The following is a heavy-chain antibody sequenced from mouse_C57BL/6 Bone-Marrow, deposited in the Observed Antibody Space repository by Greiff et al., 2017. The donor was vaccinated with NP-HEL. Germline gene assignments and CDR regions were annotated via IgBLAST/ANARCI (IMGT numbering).Heavy chain of an antibody. Sequence: QVQLQQPGAELVKPGASVKLSCKASGYTFTSYWMQWVKQRPGQGLEWIGEIDPSDSYTTYNQKFKGKATLTVDTSSSTAYMQLSSLTSEDSAVYYCARNPYYYGSYYFDYWGQGTTLTVSS. D-gene: IGHD1-1*01. J-gene: IGHJ2*01. CDR3: ARNPYYYGSYYFDY. CDR1: GYTFTSYW. CDR2: IDPSDSYT. V-gene: IGHV1-50*01.